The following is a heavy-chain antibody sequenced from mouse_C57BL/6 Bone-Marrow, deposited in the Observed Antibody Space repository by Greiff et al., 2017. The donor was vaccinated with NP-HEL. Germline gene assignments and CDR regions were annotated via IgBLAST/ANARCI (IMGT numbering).Heavy chain of an antibody. D-gene: IGHD2-5*01. Sequence: QVQLQQSGAELARPGASVKLSCKASGYTFTSYGISWVKQRTGQGLEWIGEIYPRSGNTYYNEKFKGKATLTADKSSSTAYMELRSLTSEDSAVYFCARDSNYFWYFDVWGTGTTVTVSS. V-gene: IGHV1-81*01. J-gene: IGHJ1*03. CDR1: GYTFTSYG. CDR3: ARDSNYFWYFDV. CDR2: IYPRSGNT.